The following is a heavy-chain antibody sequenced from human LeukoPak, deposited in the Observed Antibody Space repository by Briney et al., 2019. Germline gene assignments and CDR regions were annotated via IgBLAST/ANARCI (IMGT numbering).Heavy chain of an antibody. V-gene: IGHV3-30*02. Sequence: GGSLRLSCAASGFTFSSYAMHWVRQAPGKGLEWVAFIHYDGSNNYYADSVKGRFTISRDNSKNTLYLQMNTLRADDTAVYYCARGGIAVAGIDFRWFDPWGQGTLVTVSS. CDR2: IHYDGSNN. D-gene: IGHD6-19*01. CDR1: GFTFSSYA. J-gene: IGHJ5*02. CDR3: ARGGIAVAGIDFRWFDP.